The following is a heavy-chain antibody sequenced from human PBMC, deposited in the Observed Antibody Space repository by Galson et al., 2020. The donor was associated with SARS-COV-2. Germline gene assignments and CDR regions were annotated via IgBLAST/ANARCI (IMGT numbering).Heavy chain of an antibody. J-gene: IGHJ3*02. CDR1: GGSISTGDYY. Sequence: SETLSLTCAVSGGSISTGDYYWSWIRQFPGKGLEWIGYIFYTGSTYYNASLKSRVTIYLDTSKNHFSLNLNSVTAADTAVYYCARIKNRQVVITTPPTGAFDIWGQGTMVTVSS. CDR3: ARIKNRQVVITTPPTGAFDI. V-gene: IGHV4-30-4*08. CDR2: IFYTGST. D-gene: IGHD3-22*01.